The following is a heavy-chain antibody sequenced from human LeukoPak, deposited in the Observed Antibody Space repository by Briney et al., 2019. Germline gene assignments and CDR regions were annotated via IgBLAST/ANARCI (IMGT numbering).Heavy chain of an antibody. CDR2: IYHSGNT. CDR3: ATSVVDYDFWSGYHTY. CDR1: GGSISSGGYS. V-gene: IGHV4-30-2*01. Sequence: TLSLTCTVSGGSISSGGYSWSWIRQPPGKGLEWIGYIYHSGNTYYNPSLKSRVTISVDRSKNQFSLKLSSVTAADTAVYYCATSVVDYDFWSGYHTYWGQGTLVTVSS. J-gene: IGHJ4*02. D-gene: IGHD3-3*01.